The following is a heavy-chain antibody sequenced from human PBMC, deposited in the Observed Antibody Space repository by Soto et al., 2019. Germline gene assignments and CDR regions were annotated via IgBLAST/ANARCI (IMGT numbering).Heavy chain of an antibody. CDR3: ARFVRSCSGTTCYTRADV. J-gene: IGHJ6*02. CDR1: GGSVSSDTHY. V-gene: IGHV4-61*01. CDR2: IYSSGST. D-gene: IGHD2-2*02. Sequence: SETLSLTCTVPGGSVSSDTHYWSWIRQPPGKRLEWIGFIYSSGSTNYNPALKSRVTMSVDTSKNQFSLKLRSVIVADTAVYHCARFVRSCSGTTCYTRADVWGQGTTVTVSS.